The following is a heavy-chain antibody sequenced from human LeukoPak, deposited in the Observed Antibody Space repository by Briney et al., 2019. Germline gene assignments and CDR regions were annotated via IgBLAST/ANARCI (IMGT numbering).Heavy chain of an antibody. CDR2: IYYSGST. D-gene: IGHD2-2*03. Sequence: SETLSLTCTVSGGSISSSSYYWGWIRQPPGKGLEWIGSIYYSGSTYYNPSLKSRVTISVDTSKNQFSLKLSSVTAADTAVYYCASLGIVVVPAAAIPLFDYWGQGTLVTVSS. J-gene: IGHJ4*02. CDR1: GGSISSSSYY. V-gene: IGHV4-39*01. CDR3: ASLGIVVVPAAAIPLFDY.